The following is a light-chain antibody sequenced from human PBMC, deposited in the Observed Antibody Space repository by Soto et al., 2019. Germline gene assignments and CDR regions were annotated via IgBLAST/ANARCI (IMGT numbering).Light chain of an antibody. CDR3: QQYKNWPIT. V-gene: IGKV3-15*01. CDR1: QSVSDN. CDR2: GAS. J-gene: IGKJ5*01. Sequence: EIVMTQSPATLSVSPGERATLSCRASQSVSDNLAWYQQKPGQAPRLFIYGASARATGIPARFSGSGSGTEFTLTISSLKSEDFAVYYFQQYKNWPITFGQGTRLEI.